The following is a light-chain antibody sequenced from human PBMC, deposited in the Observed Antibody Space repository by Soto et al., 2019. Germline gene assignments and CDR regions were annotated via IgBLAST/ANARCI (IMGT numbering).Light chain of an antibody. CDR2: WAS. CDR1: QSLLYTYNNKNY. J-gene: IGKJ1*01. CDR3: QQYYSSPPT. V-gene: IGKV4-1*01. Sequence: DIVMTQSPDSLAVSLGERATINCKSNQSLLYTYNNKNYLAWYQQKPGQPPKLLFYWASTRESGVPDRFSGSGSGTHFTLTITSLQAEDVAVYYCQQYYSSPPTFGQGTKVDIK.